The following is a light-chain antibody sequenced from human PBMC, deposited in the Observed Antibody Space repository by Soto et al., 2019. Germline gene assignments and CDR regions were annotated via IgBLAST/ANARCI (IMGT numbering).Light chain of an antibody. J-gene: IGKJ3*01. Sequence: EIVMTQSPATLSVSPGERATLSCRASQSVSGNLAWYQQKPGQAPRLLIYAASTRATGIPARFSDSGSGTEFTLTISSLQAEDFAVYYCQQYNNWPPVTFGPGTNVDIK. V-gene: IGKV3-15*01. CDR3: QQYNNWPPVT. CDR2: AAS. CDR1: QSVSGN.